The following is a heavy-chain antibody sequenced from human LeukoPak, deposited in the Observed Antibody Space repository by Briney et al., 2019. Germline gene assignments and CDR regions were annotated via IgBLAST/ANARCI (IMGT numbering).Heavy chain of an antibody. CDR1: GYNFATYW. Sequence: GESLKISCRGSGYNFATYWIGWVRHMPGKGLEWMGLVYPGNSDSRYSPSFQGQVIISADKSISTAYLQRSSLKASDTAMYYCARRSPMGDAFDVWGQGTMVTVSS. CDR2: VYPGNSDS. J-gene: IGHJ3*01. D-gene: IGHD2-15*01. CDR3: ARRSPMGDAFDV. V-gene: IGHV5-51*01.